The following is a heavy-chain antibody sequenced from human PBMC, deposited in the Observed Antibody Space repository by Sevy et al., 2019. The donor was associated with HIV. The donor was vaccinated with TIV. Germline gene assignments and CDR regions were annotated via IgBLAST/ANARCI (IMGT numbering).Heavy chain of an antibody. CDR1: GYTFTGYY. Sequence: ASVKVSCKASGYTFTGYYMHWVRQAPGQGLEWMGWINPNSGGTNYAQKFQGRVTMTRDTSISTAYMELSRLRSDDTAVYYCARADSIFGVVIIPQGRGMDVWGHGTTVTVSS. D-gene: IGHD3-3*01. CDR2: INPNSGGT. CDR3: ARADSIFGVVIIPQGRGMDV. J-gene: IGHJ6*02. V-gene: IGHV1-2*02.